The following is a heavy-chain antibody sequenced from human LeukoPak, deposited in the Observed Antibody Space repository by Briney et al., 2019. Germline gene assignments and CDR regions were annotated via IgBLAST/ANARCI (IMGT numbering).Heavy chain of an antibody. CDR3: ARGPKPDILTGSVYYYGMDV. CDR2: INPNSGGT. Sequence: ASVTVSCKASGYTFTGYYMHWVRQAPGQGLEWMGWINPNSGGTNYAQKFQGRVTMTRDTSISTAYMELSRLRSDDTAVYYCARGPKPDILTGSVYYYGMDVWGQGTTVTVSS. V-gene: IGHV1-2*02. D-gene: IGHD3-9*01. J-gene: IGHJ6*02. CDR1: GYTFTGYY.